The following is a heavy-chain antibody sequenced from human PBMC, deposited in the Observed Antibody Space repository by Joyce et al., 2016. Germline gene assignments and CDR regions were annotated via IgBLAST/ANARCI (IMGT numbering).Heavy chain of an antibody. D-gene: IGHD6-13*01. CDR1: GSIFSGYA. V-gene: IGHV3-30*04. J-gene: IGHJ3*02. Sequence: QEQLEESGGGVVQLGTSLRLSCTAAGSIFSGYARNWVRQAPGKGLGWGAIISYDGTNKFYADSVRGRFTISRDNYKNTLFLQMNSLTIEDAGVYYCARRSGIPAGRRPGAFDMWGQGTVVTVSS. CDR2: ISYDGTNK. CDR3: ARRSGIPAGRRPGAFDM.